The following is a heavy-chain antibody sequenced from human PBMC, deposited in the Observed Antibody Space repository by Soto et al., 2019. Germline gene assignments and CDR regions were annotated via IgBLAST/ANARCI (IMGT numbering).Heavy chain of an antibody. V-gene: IGHV3-66*01. CDR3: ARDDVLCDGGRCYRVPLDF. CDR1: GFTVSSKY. D-gene: IGHD2-15*01. Sequence: TGGSLRLSCAASGFTVSSKYMSWVRQAPGKGLEWVSLIQSGGPTYYADSVKGRFTISRDTSENTLHLQMDSLRAEDTAVYYCARDDVLCDGGRCYRVPLDFWGTGTTVTGSS. CDR2: IQSGGPT. J-gene: IGHJ6*03.